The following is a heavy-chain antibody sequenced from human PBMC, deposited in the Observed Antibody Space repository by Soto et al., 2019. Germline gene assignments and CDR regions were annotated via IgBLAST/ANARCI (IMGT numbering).Heavy chain of an antibody. Sequence: LSLTCTVSGGSISSGGYYWSWIRQHPGKGLEWIGYIYYSGSTYYNPSLKSRVTISVDTSKNQFSLKLSSVTAADTAVYYCARVIYDSTSFDYWGQGTLVTVSS. CDR1: GGSISSGGYY. J-gene: IGHJ4*02. D-gene: IGHD3-22*01. CDR3: ARVIYDSTSFDY. CDR2: IYYSGST. V-gene: IGHV4-31*02.